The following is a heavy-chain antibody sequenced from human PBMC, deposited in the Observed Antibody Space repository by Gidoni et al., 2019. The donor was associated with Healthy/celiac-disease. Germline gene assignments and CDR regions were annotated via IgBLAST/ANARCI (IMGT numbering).Heavy chain of an antibody. CDR3: ARLSVSVS. CDR2: INYSGST. J-gene: IGHJ4*02. V-gene: IGHV4-39*01. Sequence: QLQLHESGPVLVKPSETLSLTCTVSGGSISSSRYYWGWIRPRPGKGLEWIGRINYSGSTYYNPSLKSRVTISVDTSKNQFSLKLGAVTAADSAVYYCARLSVSVSWGQGTLVTVSS. CDR1: GGSISSSRYY. D-gene: IGHD3-10*01.